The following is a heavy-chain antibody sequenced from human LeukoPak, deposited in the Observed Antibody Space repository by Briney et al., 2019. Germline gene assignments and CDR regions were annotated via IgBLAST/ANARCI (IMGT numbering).Heavy chain of an antibody. CDR3: ARLGASSWQYYFDY. D-gene: IGHD6-13*01. V-gene: IGHV4-39*01. CDR1: GGAISSSSYY. Sequence: SSETLSLTCTVSGGAISSSSYYWGWIRQRPGKGLEWIGNIYYSGSTYYNPSLKSRVTISVDTSNNQFSLKLSSVTAADTAVYYCARLGASSWQYYFDYWGQGTLVTVSS. CDR2: IYYSGST. J-gene: IGHJ4*02.